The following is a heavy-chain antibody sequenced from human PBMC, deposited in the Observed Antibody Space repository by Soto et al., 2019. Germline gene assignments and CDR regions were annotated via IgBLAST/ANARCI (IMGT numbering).Heavy chain of an antibody. CDR3: ARERAEYSGAARFDL. CDR1: GYTFTSYG. V-gene: IGHV1-18*01. J-gene: IGHJ4*02. D-gene: IGHD6-19*01. CDR2: ISAYNGNA. Sequence: ASVKVSCKASGYTFTSYGISWVRQAPGQGLEWMGWISAYNGNASYAQKLQGRVTMTTDTSTSTAYMEVSGLRSDDTAVYYCARERAEYSGAARFDLWGQGTLVTSPQ.